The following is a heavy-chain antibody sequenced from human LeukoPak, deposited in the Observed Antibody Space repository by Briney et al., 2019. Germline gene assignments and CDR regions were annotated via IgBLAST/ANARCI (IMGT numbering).Heavy chain of an antibody. J-gene: IGHJ5*02. Sequence: SETLSLTCTVSGGSISNSSYYWGWIRQPPGKGLEWIGSIYYSGSTYYNPSLKSRVTMSVDTSKNQFSLKLSSVTAPDTAVYYCARLKSGVGWFDPWGQGTLVIVSS. CDR1: GGSISNSSYY. CDR3: ARLKSGVGWFDP. V-gene: IGHV4-39*01. CDR2: IYYSGST. D-gene: IGHD2-8*01.